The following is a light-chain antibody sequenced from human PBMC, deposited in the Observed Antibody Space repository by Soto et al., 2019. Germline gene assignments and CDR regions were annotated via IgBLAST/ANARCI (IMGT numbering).Light chain of an antibody. J-gene: IGLJ1*01. V-gene: IGLV2-8*01. CDR2: EVV. CDR1: NNDIGVYDF. CDR3: KSYAGRNTYV. Sequence: QSVLTQPPSASGSPGQSVTISCTGTNNDIGVYDFVSWYQHHPGKAPRLIIYEVVQRPSGVPDRFSGSKSGNTASLTVSGLQAADEADYFCKSYAGRNTYVFGSGTKLTVL.